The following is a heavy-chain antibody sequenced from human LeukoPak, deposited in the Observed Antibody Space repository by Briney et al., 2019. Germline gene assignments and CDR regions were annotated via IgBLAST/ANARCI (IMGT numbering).Heavy chain of an antibody. CDR3: ARDFLHLGG. CDR2: IKQDRSEK. V-gene: IGHV3-7*01. J-gene: IGHJ3*01. D-gene: IGHD3-16*01. Sequence: GGSLRLSCAAYGFTFTNYWMRWVRQAPGKGLEMVANIKQDRSEKYYVDSVKGRFTISRDNAKNTLYLQMNSLRGEDTGVYYCARDFLHLGGWGQGTLVTVSS. CDR1: GFTFTNYW.